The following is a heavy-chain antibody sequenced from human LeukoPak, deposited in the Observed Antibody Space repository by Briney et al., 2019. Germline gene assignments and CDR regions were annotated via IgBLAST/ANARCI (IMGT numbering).Heavy chain of an antibody. CDR1: GGSFSGYY. CDR2: INHSGST. J-gene: IGHJ4*02. Sequence: SETLSLTCAVYGGSFSGYYWSWIRQPPGKGLEWIGEINHSGSTNYNPSLKSRVTISVDTSKNQFSLKLSSVTAADTAVYYCARAYGSRTAADYWGQGTLVTVSS. V-gene: IGHV4-34*01. CDR3: ARAYGSRTAADY. D-gene: IGHD3-10*01.